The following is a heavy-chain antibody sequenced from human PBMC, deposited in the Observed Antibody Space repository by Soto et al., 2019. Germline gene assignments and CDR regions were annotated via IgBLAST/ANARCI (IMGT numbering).Heavy chain of an antibody. CDR3: AKDLDSGSYYNWFDP. J-gene: IGHJ5*02. V-gene: IGHV3-23*01. Sequence: GGSLRLSCAASGFSFSSFAMSWVRQAPGKGLEWVSVISDSGDSTYYADSVKGRFIISRDNSKNTLYLQMNSLRAEDTAVYYCAKDLDSGSYYNWFDPWGQGTLVTVSS. CDR1: GFSFSSFA. CDR2: ISDSGDST. D-gene: IGHD1-26*01.